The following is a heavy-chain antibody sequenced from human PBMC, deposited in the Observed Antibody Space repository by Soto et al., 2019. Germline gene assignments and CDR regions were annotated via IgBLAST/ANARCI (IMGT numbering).Heavy chain of an antibody. D-gene: IGHD3-22*01. Sequence: EVRLVESGGGLVKPGGSLRLSCAASGFTFSNAWMNWVRQAPGKGLEWVGRIKSKTDGGTTDYAAPVKGRFTISRDDSKNTLYLQMNSLKTAATDVYYCTTLGHYYDSSPLDVWGQGTTVTVSS. CDR2: IKSKTDGGTT. V-gene: IGHV3-15*07. CDR1: GFTFSNAW. CDR3: TTLGHYYDSSPLDV. J-gene: IGHJ6*02.